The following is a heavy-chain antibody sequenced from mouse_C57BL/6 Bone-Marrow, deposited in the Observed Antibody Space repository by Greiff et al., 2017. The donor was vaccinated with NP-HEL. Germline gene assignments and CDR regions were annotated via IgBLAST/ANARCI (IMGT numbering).Heavy chain of an antibody. CDR2: IWTGGGT. D-gene: IGHD1-1*01. Sequence: VQVVESGPGLVAPSQSLSITCTVSGFSLTSYAISWVRQPPGKGLEWLGVIWTGGGTNYNSALKSRLSISKDNSKSQVFLKMNSLQTDDTARYYCARNPFYYYGSSFLDYWGQGTTLTVSS. V-gene: IGHV2-9-1*01. J-gene: IGHJ2*01. CDR3: ARNPFYYYGSSFLDY. CDR1: GFSLTSYA.